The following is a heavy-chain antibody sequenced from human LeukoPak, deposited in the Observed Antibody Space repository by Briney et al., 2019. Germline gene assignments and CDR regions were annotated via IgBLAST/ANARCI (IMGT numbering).Heavy chain of an antibody. Sequence: PGRSLRLSCAASGFTFDDYAMHWVRQAPGKGLEWVSGISWNSGSIGYADSVKGRFTISRDNAKNSLYLQMNSLRAEDTALYYCAKDIEYRGYYYGMDVWGQGTTVTVSS. CDR3: AKDIEYRGYYYGMDV. CDR1: GFTFDDYA. D-gene: IGHD5-18*01. CDR2: ISWNSGSI. V-gene: IGHV3-9*01. J-gene: IGHJ6*02.